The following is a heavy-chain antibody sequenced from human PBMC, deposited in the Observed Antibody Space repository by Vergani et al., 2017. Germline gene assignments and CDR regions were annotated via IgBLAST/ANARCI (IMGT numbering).Heavy chain of an antibody. J-gene: IGHJ6*02. CDR2: ISPGASTV. D-gene: IGHD5-18*01. CDR1: GFKFSDHY. V-gene: IGHV3-11*04. Sequence: LEESGGGSVKPGGSLRLSCAASGFKFSDHYMSWIRQAPGKGLEWVSHISPGASTVSYTDSVTGRFTVSRDNNNNSLTLDMTTLRVEDTTVYYCAKTHDIATTRHYYAMDVWGQGTTVTVSS. CDR3: AKTHDIATTRHYYAMDV.